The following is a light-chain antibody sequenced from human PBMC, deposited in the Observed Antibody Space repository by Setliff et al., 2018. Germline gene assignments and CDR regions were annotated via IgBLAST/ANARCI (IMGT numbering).Light chain of an antibody. J-gene: IGLJ1*01. CDR2: DVL. CDR1: SSDGGSYDF. CDR3: SSNTSSSTL. Sequence: QSAPAPPPSASGSPGQSLSISCTGTSSDGGSYDFFSWYQQHPGKAPILKIFDVLNRPSGVSDRVSGPKSANTASLTITALQAEADADYYCSSNTSSSTLFGTGTKVTVL. V-gene: IGLV2-14*03.